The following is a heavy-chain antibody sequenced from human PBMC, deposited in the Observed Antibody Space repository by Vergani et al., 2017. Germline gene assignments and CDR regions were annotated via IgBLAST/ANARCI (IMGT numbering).Heavy chain of an antibody. CDR1: GFSIDNGYY. CDR2: IYYSGST. J-gene: IGHJ6*02. Sequence: QVQLQESGPGLVKPSETLSLTCAVSGFSIDNGYYWGWIRQTPGKGLEWIGSIYYSGSTYYNPSLESRVTMSVDTSKSQFSLKLRSVTAADTAVYFCARVVYRDEASTGYRLEGMDIWGQGTTVTISS. CDR3: ARVVYRDEASTGYRLEGMDI. V-gene: IGHV4-38-2*01. D-gene: IGHD2-8*02.